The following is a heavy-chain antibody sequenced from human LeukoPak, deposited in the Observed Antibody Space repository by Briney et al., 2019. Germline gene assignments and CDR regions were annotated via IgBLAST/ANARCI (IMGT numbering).Heavy chain of an antibody. CDR1: GGSFSGYY. CDR2: INHSGST. CDR3: ARELRAAAARYGANWFDP. J-gene: IGHJ5*02. D-gene: IGHD6-13*01. V-gene: IGHV4-34*01. Sequence: SETLSLTCAVYGGSFSGYYWSWIRQPPGKGLEWIGEINHSGSTNYNPSLKSRVTISVDTSKNQFSLKLSSVTAADTAVYYCARELRAAAARYGANWFDPGGQGSLVTVSS.